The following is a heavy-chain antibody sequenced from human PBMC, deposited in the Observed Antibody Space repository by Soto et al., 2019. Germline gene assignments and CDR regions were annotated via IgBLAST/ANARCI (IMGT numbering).Heavy chain of an antibody. CDR2: ISISGNT. J-gene: IGHJ6*02. Sequence: SEILSLTCTVSGGSISSDFWSWIRQPPGKGLEWIGYISISGNTDYSLSLKSRATISADTSRNQFSLKLRSVNTADTAVYYCVRQGIGALHGLVDVWGQGTTVTVSS. D-gene: IGHD1-26*01. CDR1: GGSISSDF. CDR3: VRQGIGALHGLVDV. V-gene: IGHV4-59*01.